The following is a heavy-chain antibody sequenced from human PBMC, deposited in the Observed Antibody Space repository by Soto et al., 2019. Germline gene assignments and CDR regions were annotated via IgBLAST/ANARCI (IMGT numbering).Heavy chain of an antibody. D-gene: IGHD4-17*01. CDR3: ARPYGDYDYYGMDV. Sequence: QVQLVESGGGVVQPGRSLRLSCAASGFTFSSYGMHWVRQAPGKGLEWVAVIWYDGSNKYYADSVKGRFTISRDNSKNTLYLQMNCLRAEDTAVYYCARPYGDYDYYGMDVWGQGTTVTVSS. J-gene: IGHJ6*02. V-gene: IGHV3-33*01. CDR2: IWYDGSNK. CDR1: GFTFSSYG.